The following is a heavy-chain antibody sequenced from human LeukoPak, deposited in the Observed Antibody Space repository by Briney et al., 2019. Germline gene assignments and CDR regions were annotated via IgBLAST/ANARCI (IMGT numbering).Heavy chain of an antibody. CDR3: ARDLGQAEGWFDP. V-gene: IGHV1-2*02. CDR1: GYTFTGYY. J-gene: IGHJ5*02. Sequence: GSVKVSCKASGYTFTGYYMHGVRQAPGQGREWMEWINPNSGGTNYAQKFQGRVTMTRDTSISTAYMELSRLRSDDTAVYYCARDLGQAEGWFDPWGQGTLVTVSS. CDR2: INPNSGGT. D-gene: IGHD6-13*01.